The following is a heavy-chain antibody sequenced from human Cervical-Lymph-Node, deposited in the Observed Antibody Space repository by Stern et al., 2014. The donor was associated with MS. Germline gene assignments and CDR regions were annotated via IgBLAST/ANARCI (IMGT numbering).Heavy chain of an antibody. V-gene: IGHV4-59*01. CDR2: VYYSGKT. CDR3: ARDSTAWSPSFDY. D-gene: IGHD1-1*01. J-gene: IGHJ4*02. CDR1: GGSISGYY. Sequence: VQLEESGPGLVKPSETLSLTCAVSGGSISGYYWNWIRQSPGKGLEWIGSVYYSGKTNYNPSLNGRVPISLDTSKSQFSLRLSSVTAGDTAVYYCARDSTAWSPSFDYWGQGTLVTVSS.